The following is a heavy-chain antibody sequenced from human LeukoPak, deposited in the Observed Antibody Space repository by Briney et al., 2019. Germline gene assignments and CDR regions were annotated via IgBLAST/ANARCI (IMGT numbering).Heavy chain of an antibody. CDR3: VRAVVVAASYRFDP. Sequence: GGSLRLSCTASGFTFSHYWMSWVRQAPGKGLEWVANIKQDGSEMHYVDSVKGRSTISRDNANNPLYLQMNSLRAEDTAVYYCVRAVVVAASYRFDPWGQGTLVTVSS. D-gene: IGHD2-15*01. CDR2: IKQDGSEM. V-gene: IGHV3-7*03. J-gene: IGHJ5*02. CDR1: GFTFSHYW.